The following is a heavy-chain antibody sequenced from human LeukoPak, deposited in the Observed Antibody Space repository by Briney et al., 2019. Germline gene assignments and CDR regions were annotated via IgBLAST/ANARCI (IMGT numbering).Heavy chain of an antibody. V-gene: IGHV3-9*01. J-gene: IGHJ4*02. D-gene: IGHD3-22*01. Sequence: GRSLRLSCAASGFTFDDYAMHWVRQAPGKGLEWVSGISWNSGSIGYADSVKGRFTISRHNSKNTLYLQMNSLRAEDTAVYYCARDFADSSGYYHFDYWGQGTLVTVSS. CDR2: ISWNSGSI. CDR3: ARDFADSSGYYHFDY. CDR1: GFTFDDYA.